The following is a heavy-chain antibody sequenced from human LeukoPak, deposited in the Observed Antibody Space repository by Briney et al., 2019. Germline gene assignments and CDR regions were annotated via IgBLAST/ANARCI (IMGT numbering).Heavy chain of an antibody. Sequence: GWSLRLSCAASGLTFSSYWMSWVGPAPGKGLEWVANIKQDGSEKYYVDSVKGRFTISRDNAKNSLYLQMNSLRAEDTAVYYCASLPNDYGDYVLDWFDPWGQGTLVTVSS. J-gene: IGHJ5*02. CDR3: ASLPNDYGDYVLDWFDP. V-gene: IGHV3-7*01. CDR1: GLTFSSYW. D-gene: IGHD4-17*01. CDR2: IKQDGSEK.